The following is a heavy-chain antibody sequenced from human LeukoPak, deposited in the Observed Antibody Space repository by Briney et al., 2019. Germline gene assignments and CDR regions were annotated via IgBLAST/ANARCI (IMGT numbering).Heavy chain of an antibody. CDR1: GYSISSGYY. D-gene: IGHD1-26*01. J-gene: IGHJ4*02. V-gene: IGHV4-38-2*01. CDR2: IYHSGST. CDR3: ARHLQTTYVGATLDY. Sequence: TSETLSLTCAVSGYSISSGYYWGWIRQPPGKGLEWIGSIYHSGSTYYNPSLKSRVTISVDTSKNQFSLELSSVTAADTAVYYCARHLQTTYVGATLDYWGQGTLVTVSS.